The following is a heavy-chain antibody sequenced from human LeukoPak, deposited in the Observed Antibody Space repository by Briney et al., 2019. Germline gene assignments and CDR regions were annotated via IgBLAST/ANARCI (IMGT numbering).Heavy chain of an antibody. Sequence: SETLSLTCTVSGYSISSGYYWGWIRPPPGKGLEWIGSIYYSGSTCYNPSLKSRVTISVDTSKNQFSLKLSSVTAADTAVYYCARRDPSYSSGWYPWFDPWGQGTLVTVSS. CDR3: ARRDPSYSSGWYPWFDP. J-gene: IGHJ5*02. CDR1: GYSISSGYY. D-gene: IGHD6-19*01. CDR2: IYYSGST. V-gene: IGHV4-38-2*02.